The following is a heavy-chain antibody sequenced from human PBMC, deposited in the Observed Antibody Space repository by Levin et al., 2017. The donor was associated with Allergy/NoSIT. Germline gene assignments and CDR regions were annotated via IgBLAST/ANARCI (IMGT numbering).Heavy chain of an antibody. CDR3: ARGLRVWGSKSFDY. J-gene: IGHJ4*02. Sequence: SETLSLTCTVSGDSVSSGSYYWSWIRQPPGKGLEWIGYIYYSGSTRYKPSLESRVTMSLDTSNNQFSLRLSSVTAADTAVFYCARGLRVWGSKSFDYWGQGTLVSVSS. CDR1: GDSVSSGSYY. V-gene: IGHV4-61*01. CDR2: IYYSGST. D-gene: IGHD3-16*01.